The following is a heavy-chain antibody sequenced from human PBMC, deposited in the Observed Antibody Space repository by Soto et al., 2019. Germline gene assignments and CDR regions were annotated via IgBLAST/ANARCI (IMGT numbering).Heavy chain of an antibody. J-gene: IGHJ3*01. D-gene: IGHD1-7*01. CDR2: ISGDGSST. V-gene: IGHV3-74*01. CDR3: ARNLPGTYGTFDL. CDR1: EFTFRSYW. Sequence: EVQLVDSGGGLVQPGGSLRLSCAASEFTFRSYWMHWVRQSPGKGLVWVSRISGDGSSTNYADSVKGRFTISRDNAKNTVYLQIDSLRAEDTAVYYCARNLPGTYGTFDLWGQGTVVTVSS.